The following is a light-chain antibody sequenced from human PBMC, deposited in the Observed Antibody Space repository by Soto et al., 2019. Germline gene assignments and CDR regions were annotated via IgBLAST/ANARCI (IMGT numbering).Light chain of an antibody. Sequence: EVVMTQSPATLSVSPGERATLSCRVSQSVGSNFASYQQKPGQAPRLLIYGASTRATGIPARFSGSGSGTEFTLTISSLHSEDFAVYYCQQYGSSLYTFGQGTKVDIK. CDR3: QQYGSSLYT. CDR1: QSVGSN. V-gene: IGKV3-15*01. J-gene: IGKJ2*01. CDR2: GAS.